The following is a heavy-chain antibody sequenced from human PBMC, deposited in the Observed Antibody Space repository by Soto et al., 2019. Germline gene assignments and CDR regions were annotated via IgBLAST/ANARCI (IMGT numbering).Heavy chain of an antibody. CDR1: GLNISSYS. J-gene: IGHJ4*02. CDR2: ISSSSSYK. CDR3: ARGGRGSYRPFDY. D-gene: IGHD3-16*02. V-gene: IGHV3-21*01. Sequence: GGPLRLSCAAAGLNISSYSMNWVRKTPGKGLEWVSSISSSSSYKYYADSVKGRFTISRDNAKNSLYLQMNSLRAEDTAVYYCARGGRGSYRPFDYWGQGTLVTVPQ.